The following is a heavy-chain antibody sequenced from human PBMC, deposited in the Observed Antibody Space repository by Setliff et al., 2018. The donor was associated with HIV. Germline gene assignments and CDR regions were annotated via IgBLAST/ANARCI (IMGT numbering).Heavy chain of an antibody. Sequence: GGSLRLSCAASGLTFSNAWMNWVRQAPGKGLEWVGRIKSKSDGGTKDYAAPVKGRFTISRDDSKNTLYLQMNSLTPEDTAVYYCAKPRLYNSALENWGQGTLVTVSS. D-gene: IGHD1-1*01. J-gene: IGHJ4*02. CDR2: IKSKSDGGTK. CDR3: AKPRLYNSALEN. CDR1: GLTFSNAW. V-gene: IGHV3-15*01.